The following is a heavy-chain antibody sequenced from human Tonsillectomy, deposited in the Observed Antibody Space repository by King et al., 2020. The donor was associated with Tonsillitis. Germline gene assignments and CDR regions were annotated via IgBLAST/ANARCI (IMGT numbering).Heavy chain of an antibody. CDR2: IYHSGST. CDR1: GCSISSYY. J-gene: IGHJ3*02. Sequence: VQLQESGPGLVKPSETLSLTCTVSGCSISSYYWSLIRQPPGKRLEWIGHIYHSGSTNYNPSLKSRVTILVDTSKNQFSLKLNSVTYAVTAVYYCARTYGDYDDKHVFDIWGQGTMVTVSS. V-gene: IGHV4-59*01. D-gene: IGHD4-17*01. CDR3: ARTYGDYDDKHVFDI.